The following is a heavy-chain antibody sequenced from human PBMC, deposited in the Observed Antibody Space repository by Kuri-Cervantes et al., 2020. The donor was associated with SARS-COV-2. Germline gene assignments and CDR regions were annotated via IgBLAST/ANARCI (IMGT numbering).Heavy chain of an antibody. CDR2: ISYDGGYE. Sequence: GESLKISCAASGFSFSNYAMHWVRQAPGKGLEWVAIISYDGGYENYADSVQGRFTISRDNDKLTLYLQVNSVKTEDTAVYYCARDPYVGSGYYLLDFWGQGTLVTVSS. V-gene: IGHV3-30*03. D-gene: IGHD3-22*01. CDR1: GFSFSNYA. J-gene: IGHJ4*02. CDR3: ARDPYVGSGYYLLDF.